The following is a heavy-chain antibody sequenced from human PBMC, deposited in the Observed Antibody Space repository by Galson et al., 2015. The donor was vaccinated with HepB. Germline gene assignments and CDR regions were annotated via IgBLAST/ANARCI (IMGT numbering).Heavy chain of an antibody. V-gene: IGHV1-8*01. J-gene: IGHJ3*02. CDR3: ARGNRQYSTSWNSLAFDI. Sequence: SVKVSCKASAYTFTSYDVNWVRQATGQGLEWMGWTNPNSGYTGYAQKFKGRVTMTRDTPISTAYMELSGLRSEDTAVYYCARGNRQYSTSWNSLAFDIWGQGTMVTVSS. D-gene: IGHD6-13*01. CDR2: TNPNSGYT. CDR1: AYTFTSYD.